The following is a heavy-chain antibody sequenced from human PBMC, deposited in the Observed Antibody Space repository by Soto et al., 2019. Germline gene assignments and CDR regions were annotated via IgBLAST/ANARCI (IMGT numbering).Heavy chain of an antibody. D-gene: IGHD6-13*01. CDR2: ITGSGAGS. V-gene: IGHV3-23*01. Sequence: EVQLLESGGGWLQPGGSLRLSCAASGFTFSSYAMNWVRQAPGKGLEWVSGITGSGAGSYYSDSVKGRFTISRDNPKNPLYLQMNTLRAEDTAVYYCAKAYSNSWPNDWFDPWGQGTLVTVSS. J-gene: IGHJ5*02. CDR3: AKAYSNSWPNDWFDP. CDR1: GFTFSSYA.